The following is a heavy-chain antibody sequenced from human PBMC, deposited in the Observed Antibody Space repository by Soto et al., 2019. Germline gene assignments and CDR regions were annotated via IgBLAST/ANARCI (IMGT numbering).Heavy chain of an antibody. Sequence: PSETLSLTCTVSGGVISSGGYSYTWIRQAPGQGLEWIGYIYHSGTTFYNPSLKSRVTISVHTSKNQFSLNLNSVTAADTAVYYCARRRKFNCFDPWGQGILVTVSS. CDR3: ARRRKFNCFDP. J-gene: IGHJ5*02. CDR2: IYHSGTT. CDR1: GGVISSGGYS. V-gene: IGHV4-30-2*01.